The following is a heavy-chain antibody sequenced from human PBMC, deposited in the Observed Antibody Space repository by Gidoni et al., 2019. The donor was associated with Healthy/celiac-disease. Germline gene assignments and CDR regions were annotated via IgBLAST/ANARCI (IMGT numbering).Heavy chain of an antibody. V-gene: IGHV4-4*07. D-gene: IGHD5-18*01. CDR1: GGSIRSYY. CDR2: IYTSGST. Sequence: HVHLHESGPGLVKPSETLSLTCTVSGGSIRSYYWSWIRQPARKGLEWIGRIYTSGSTNYNPALKSRVTMSVDTSKNQFSLKMSSVTAADTAVYYCARVVQDSYGDYYGMDVWGQGTTVTVSS. CDR3: ARVVQDSYGDYYGMDV. J-gene: IGHJ6*02.